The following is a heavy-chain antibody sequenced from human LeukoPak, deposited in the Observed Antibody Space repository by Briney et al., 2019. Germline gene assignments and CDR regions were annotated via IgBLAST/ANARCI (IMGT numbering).Heavy chain of an antibody. V-gene: IGHV3-23*01. CDR1: GFTFSGYA. Sequence: GSLRLPLAASGFTFSGYAMPWVRQAPGKGLAWVSSIRKSDGSTYYADSVKGRFTIYRDNSKNTVYLPMDSLRVEDTAIYYCARGALIPDFRGQGTLVTVSS. D-gene: IGHD2-21*01. J-gene: IGHJ4*02. CDR3: ARGALIPDF. CDR2: IRKSDGST.